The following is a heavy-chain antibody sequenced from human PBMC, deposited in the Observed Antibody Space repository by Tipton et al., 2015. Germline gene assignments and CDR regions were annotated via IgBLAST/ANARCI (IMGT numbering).Heavy chain of an antibody. CDR1: GFAFTTYA. Sequence: SLRLSCEASGFAFTTYAMAWVRQAPGKGLEWVSVISGSGNRTDYADSVKGRFTISRDNSRNTLYLQMNSLRAEDTAVYYCAKLSVIFFFDYWGQGTLVTVSS. CDR3: AKLSVIFFFDY. CDR2: ISGSGNRT. D-gene: IGHD3-16*02. J-gene: IGHJ4*02. V-gene: IGHV3-23*01.